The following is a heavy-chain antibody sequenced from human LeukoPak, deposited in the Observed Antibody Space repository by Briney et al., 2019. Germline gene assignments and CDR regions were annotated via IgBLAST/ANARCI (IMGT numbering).Heavy chain of an antibody. D-gene: IGHD3-10*01. J-gene: IGHJ4*02. V-gene: IGHV4-61*08. CDR3: ARSHGSGSYYNLNDY. CDR2: IYYDGST. CDR1: GDSISSGDYY. Sequence: SQTLSLTCTVSGDSISSGDYYWSWIRQPPGKALEWIGYIYYDGSTNYNPSLRSRVTISLDMSKNQFSLKLNSVTAADTAVYYCARSHGSGSYYNLNDYWGQGTLVTVSS.